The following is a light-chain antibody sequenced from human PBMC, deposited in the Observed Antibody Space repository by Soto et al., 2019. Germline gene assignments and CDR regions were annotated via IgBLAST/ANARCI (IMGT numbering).Light chain of an antibody. V-gene: IGKV2-28*01. J-gene: IGKJ1*01. CDR3: MQALQTQWT. Sequence: DIVMTQSPLSLPVTPGEPASISCRSSQSLLHSNGYNYLDWYLQKPGQSPQLLIYLGSNRASGVPYRVSGSGSGTDFTLKISRVEAEDVGVYYCMQALQTQWTFGQGTKVEIK. CDR1: QSLLHSNGYNY. CDR2: LGS.